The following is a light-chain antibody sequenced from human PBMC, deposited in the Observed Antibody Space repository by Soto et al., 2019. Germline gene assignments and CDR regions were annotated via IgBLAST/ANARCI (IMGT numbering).Light chain of an antibody. V-gene: IGLV2-11*01. Sequence: QSVLTQPRSVSGSPGQSVTISCTGTSSDVGGYNYVSWYQQHPGKAPKLMIYDVRKWPSGVPDRFSGSKSGNTASLTISGPQAEDEADYYCCSYAGSYTYVFGTGTKLTVL. CDR2: DVR. CDR3: CSYAGSYTYV. CDR1: SSDVGGYNY. J-gene: IGLJ1*01.